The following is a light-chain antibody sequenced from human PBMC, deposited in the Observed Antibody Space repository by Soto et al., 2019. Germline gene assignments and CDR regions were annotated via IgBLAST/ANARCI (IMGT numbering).Light chain of an antibody. CDR3: QQYNNWA. CDR1: QSVSSN. Sequence: EIVVTQSPATLSVSPGERATLSCMASQSVSSNVAWYQQKPGQAPRLLIYGASTRATGIPARFSGSGSGTEFPLTISSLQSEDFAVYYCQQYNNWAFGQGTKVEIK. J-gene: IGKJ1*01. V-gene: IGKV3-15*01. CDR2: GAS.